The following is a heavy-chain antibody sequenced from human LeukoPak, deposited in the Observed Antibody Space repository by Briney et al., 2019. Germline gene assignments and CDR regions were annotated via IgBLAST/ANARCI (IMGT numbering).Heavy chain of an antibody. J-gene: IGHJ4*02. V-gene: IGHV3-23*01. D-gene: IGHD2-2*01. CDR2: ISDSGGST. Sequence: PGGSLRLSCAASGFTFSSYAMSWVRQAPGKGLEWVSVISDSGGSTYYADSVKGRFTISSDNSKNTLYLQMNSLRAEDTAVYYCAKGTSASCYSASDYWGQGTLVTVSS. CDR3: AKGTSASCYSASDY. CDR1: GFTFSSYA.